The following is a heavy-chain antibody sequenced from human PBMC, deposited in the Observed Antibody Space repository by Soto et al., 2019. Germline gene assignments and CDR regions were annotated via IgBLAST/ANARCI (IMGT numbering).Heavy chain of an antibody. CDR1: GYTFTRYA. V-gene: IGHV1-3*01. CDR2: INAGKGNT. Sequence: QVQLVQSGAEVKMPGASVIISCKASGYTFTRYALYWVRQAPGQRLEWMGWINAGKGNTRYSEKFQGRVTLTRDTSASTAYMELSSLRSEDTGVYYCARDESDWGQGTLVTVSS. J-gene: IGHJ4*02. CDR3: ARDESD.